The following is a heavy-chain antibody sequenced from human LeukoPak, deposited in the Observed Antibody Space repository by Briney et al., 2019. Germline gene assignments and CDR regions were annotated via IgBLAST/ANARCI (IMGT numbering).Heavy chain of an antibody. Sequence: ASVKVSCKASGYTFTTYGLSWVRQAPGQGLEWMGWISTFNANTDYAQKSQGRVSMTTDTSARTAYMELRSLKSDDTAVYYCARHGPYSSSSRAFDIWGQGTMVTVSS. V-gene: IGHV1-18*01. CDR1: GYTFTTYG. CDR2: ISTFNANT. D-gene: IGHD6-6*01. CDR3: ARHGPYSSSSRAFDI. J-gene: IGHJ3*02.